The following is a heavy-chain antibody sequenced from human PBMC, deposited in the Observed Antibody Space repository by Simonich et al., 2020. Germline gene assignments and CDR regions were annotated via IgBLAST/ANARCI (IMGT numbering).Heavy chain of an antibody. CDR3: ARDSSYYAFDI. CDR1: GFTFSSYS. J-gene: IGHJ3*02. CDR2: ISSSSSTI. Sequence: EVQLVESGGGLVHPGGSLRLSCAASGFTFSSYSMNWVRQAPGKGLEWVSYISSSSSTIYYADSVKGRFTISRDNAKNSLYLQMNSLRAEDTAVYYCARDSSYYAFDIWGQGTMVTVSS. V-gene: IGHV3-48*01. D-gene: IGHD5-12*01.